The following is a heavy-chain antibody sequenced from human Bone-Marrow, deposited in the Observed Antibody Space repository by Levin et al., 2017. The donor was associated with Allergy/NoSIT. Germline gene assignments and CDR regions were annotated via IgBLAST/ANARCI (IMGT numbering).Heavy chain of an antibody. CDR1: GFTFSNAW. D-gene: IGHD5-24*01. CDR3: TTVVRWLQLHFDY. Sequence: PGGSLRLSCAASGFTFSNAWMSWVRQAPGKGLEWVGRIKSKTDGGTTDYAAPVKGRFTISRDDSKNTLYLQMNSLKTEDTAVYYCTTVVRWLQLHFDYWGQGTLVTVSS. J-gene: IGHJ4*02. CDR2: IKSKTDGGTT. V-gene: IGHV3-15*01.